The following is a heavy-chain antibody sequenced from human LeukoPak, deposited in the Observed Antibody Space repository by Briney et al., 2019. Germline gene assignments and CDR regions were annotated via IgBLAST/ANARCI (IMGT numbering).Heavy chain of an antibody. J-gene: IGHJ4*02. Sequence: QPGRSLRLSCAASGFTFSNYGMHWVRQAPGKGLEWVAVIWYDGSNKYYADSVKGRFTISRDNSKNTLYLQVKSLRAEDTAVYYCAKDRDTAMEIDYWGQGTLVTVSS. V-gene: IGHV3-33*06. CDR3: AKDRDTAMEIDY. CDR2: IWYDGSNK. D-gene: IGHD5-18*01. CDR1: GFTFSNYG.